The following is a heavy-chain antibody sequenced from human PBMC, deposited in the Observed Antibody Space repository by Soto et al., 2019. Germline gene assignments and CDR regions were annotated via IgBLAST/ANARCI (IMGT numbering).Heavy chain of an antibody. V-gene: IGHV4-34*01. D-gene: IGHD3-3*01. J-gene: IGHJ4*02. Sequence: QVQLQQWGAGLLKPSETLSLTCAVYGGSFSGYYWSWIRQPPGKGLEWIGEINHSGSTNYNPSLKSRVTISVDTSKNQLSLKLSSVTAADTAVYYCARVRSPLYDFWSGYAFDYWGQGTLVTVSS. CDR2: INHSGST. CDR3: ARVRSPLYDFWSGYAFDY. CDR1: GGSFSGYY.